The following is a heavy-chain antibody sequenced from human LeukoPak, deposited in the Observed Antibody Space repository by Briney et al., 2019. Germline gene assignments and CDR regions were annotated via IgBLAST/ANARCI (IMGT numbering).Heavy chain of an antibody. Sequence: ASVKVSCKASGYTFTSYDINWVRQATGQGLEWMGWMNPNSGNTGYAQKFQGRVIMTRNTSISTAYMELSSLRSEDTAVYYCAREGGDGYNFNYWGQGTLVTVSS. CDR2: MNPNSGNT. J-gene: IGHJ4*02. CDR1: GYTFTSYD. V-gene: IGHV1-8*01. CDR3: AREGGDGYNFNY. D-gene: IGHD5-24*01.